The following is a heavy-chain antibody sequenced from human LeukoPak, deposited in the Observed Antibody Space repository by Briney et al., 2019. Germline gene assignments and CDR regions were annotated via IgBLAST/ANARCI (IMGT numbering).Heavy chain of an antibody. D-gene: IGHD6-6*01. Sequence: SETLSLTCAVYGGSFSGYYWSWIRQPPGKGLEWIGEINHSESTNYNPSLKSRVTISVDTSKNQFSLKLSSVTAADTAVYYCARGGHTIAAVDYWGQGTLVTVSS. CDR1: GGSFSGYY. CDR3: ARGGHTIAAVDY. V-gene: IGHV4-34*01. J-gene: IGHJ4*02. CDR2: INHSEST.